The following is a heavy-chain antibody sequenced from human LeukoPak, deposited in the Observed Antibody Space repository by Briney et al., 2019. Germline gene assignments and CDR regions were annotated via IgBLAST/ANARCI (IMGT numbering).Heavy chain of an antibody. D-gene: IGHD5-24*01. J-gene: IGHJ4*02. V-gene: IGHV1-8*01. CDR1: GYTFTSYD. CDR2: MNPNSGNT. CDR3: ARVLLRRWLQSYFDY. Sequence: APVKVSCKASGYTFTSYDINWVRQATGPGLEWMGWMNPNSGNTGYAQKFQGRVTMTRNTSISTAYMELSSLRSEDTAVYYCARVLLRRWLQSYFDYWGQGTLVTVSS.